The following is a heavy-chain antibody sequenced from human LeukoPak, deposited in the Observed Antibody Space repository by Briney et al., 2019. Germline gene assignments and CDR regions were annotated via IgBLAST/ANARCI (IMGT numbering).Heavy chain of an antibody. CDR3: AKGYYGTNGYSPFDY. D-gene: IGHD3-10*01. Sequence: GGSLRLSCAASGFTFRTNAMSWVRQAPGKGLEWVSLVTTNGDNTYYADSVKGRFTISRDNSKNTLYLQMNNLRAEDTAVYYCAKGYYGTNGYSPFDYWGQGTLVTVSS. CDR1: GFTFRTNA. V-gene: IGHV3-23*01. CDR2: VTTNGDNT. J-gene: IGHJ4*02.